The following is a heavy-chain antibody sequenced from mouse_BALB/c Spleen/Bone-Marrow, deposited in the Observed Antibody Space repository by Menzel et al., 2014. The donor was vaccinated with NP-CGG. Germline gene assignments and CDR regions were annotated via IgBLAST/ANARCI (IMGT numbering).Heavy chain of an antibody. V-gene: IGHV2-6-4*01. CDR2: IWGGGST. CDR3: ARRELHAMDY. CDR1: GFSLSRYS. J-gene: IGHJ4*01. Sequence: QVQLKESGPGLVAPSQSLSITCTVSGFSLSRYSVDWIRQPPGKGLEWLGMIWGGGSTDYNSALRSRLSIINDNSKSQVFLKMSSLQTDDTAMYYCARRELHAMDYWGQGTSVTVSS.